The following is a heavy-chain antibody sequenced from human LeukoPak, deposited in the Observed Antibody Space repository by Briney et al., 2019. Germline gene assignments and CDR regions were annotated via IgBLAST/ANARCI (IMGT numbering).Heavy chain of an antibody. CDR2: IKSKADGGTT. CDR3: TTDRPSSGRAVDY. Sequence: PGGSLTLSWSASGFTFRNAWMSCVRDGPGRRLECGGGIKSKADGGTTDYPAPVKGRFTISRDASKNTLYLQMSRLKTEDTAVYYCTTDRPSSGRAVDYWGQGTLVTVSS. J-gene: IGHJ4*02. D-gene: IGHD6-19*01. V-gene: IGHV3-15*01. CDR1: GFTFRNAW.